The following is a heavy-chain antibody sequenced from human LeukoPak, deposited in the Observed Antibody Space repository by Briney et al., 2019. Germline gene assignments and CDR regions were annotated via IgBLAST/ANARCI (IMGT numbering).Heavy chain of an antibody. CDR1: GDSISDYY. Sequence: SETLSLTCTVSGDSISDYYWSWIRQPPGKGLEWIGYIHYSGSTNYSPSLKGRVTISVDTSKRQFSLNLTSVTAADTAVYYCARDLGYYGPRYGMDVWGQGTTVTVSS. CDR2: IHYSGST. CDR3: ARDLGYYGPRYGMDV. V-gene: IGHV4-59*01. D-gene: IGHD3-10*01. J-gene: IGHJ6*02.